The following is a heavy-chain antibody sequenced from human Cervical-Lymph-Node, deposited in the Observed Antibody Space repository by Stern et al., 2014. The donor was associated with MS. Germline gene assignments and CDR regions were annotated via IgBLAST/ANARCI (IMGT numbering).Heavy chain of an antibody. V-gene: IGHV3-33*01. CDR3: ARKIPDYYYYAMDV. CDR1: GFTFEDYA. D-gene: IGHD2-2*02. J-gene: IGHJ6*02. Sequence: VQLVQSGGGVVQPGGSQRLSCTASGFTFEDYAMEWVRQVPGKGLEWVAMIWYDGSQKYYGDSVRGRFSVSRDNPRNTLYLQMKSLSLEDTAVYYCARKIPDYYYYAMDVWGQGTTVTVSS. CDR2: IWYDGSQK.